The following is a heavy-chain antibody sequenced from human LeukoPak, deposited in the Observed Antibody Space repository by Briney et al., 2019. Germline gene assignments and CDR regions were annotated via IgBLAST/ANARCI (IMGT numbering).Heavy chain of an antibody. CDR2: ISYDGSHI. CDR1: GFTVSGYG. J-gene: IGHJ4*02. D-gene: IGHD6-13*01. Sequence: PGRSLRLSCAASGFTVSGYGMHWVRQAPGKGLKWMAVISYDGSHIYYADSVKGRFTISRDSSKNTLYLQMNSLRTDDTAVYYCARDRSNSWTFDYWGQGTLVTVSS. CDR3: ARDRSNSWTFDY. V-gene: IGHV3-30*03.